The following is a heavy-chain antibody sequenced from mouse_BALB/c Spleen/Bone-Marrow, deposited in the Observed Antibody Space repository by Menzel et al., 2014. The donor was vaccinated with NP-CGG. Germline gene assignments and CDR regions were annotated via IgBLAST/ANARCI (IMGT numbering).Heavy chain of an antibody. CDR3: ARGWLLSWFAY. CDR2: IYPYNGDT. CDR1: GYTFSDYN. Sequence: VQLKQSGPELVKPGASVKISCKASGYTFSDYNMHWVKQSHGKSLEWIGSIYPYNGDTGYNQKFKRKATLTVDNSSSTAYMELRSLSSEDSAVYHCARGWLLSWFAYWGQGTLVTVSA. J-gene: IGHJ3*01. D-gene: IGHD2-3*01. V-gene: IGHV1S29*02.